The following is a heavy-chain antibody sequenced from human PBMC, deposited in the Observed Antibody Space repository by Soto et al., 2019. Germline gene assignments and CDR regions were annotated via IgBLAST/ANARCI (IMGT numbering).Heavy chain of an antibody. CDR1: GFTFSSYA. J-gene: IGHJ6*02. D-gene: IGHD3-9*01. Sequence: GGSLRLSCAASGFTFSSYAMSWVRQAPGKGLEWVSAISGSGGSTYYADSVKGRFTISRDNSKNTLYLQMNSLRAEDTAVYYCAKAFDWLFYYYYYYGMDVWGQGTTVTVSS. CDR2: ISGSGGST. V-gene: IGHV3-23*01. CDR3: AKAFDWLFYYYYYYGMDV.